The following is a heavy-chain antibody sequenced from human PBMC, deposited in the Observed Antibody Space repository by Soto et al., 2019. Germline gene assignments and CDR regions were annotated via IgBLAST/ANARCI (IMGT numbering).Heavy chain of an antibody. V-gene: IGHV1-18*01. CDR2: ISAYNGNT. Sequence: ASVKVSCKASGYTFTSYGISWVRQAPGQRLEWMGWISAYNGNTNYAQKIQGRVTMTTDTSTSTAYMELRSLRSDDTAIYYCACEHGRHCSSTSCSYYYGMDVWGQGTTVTVSS. CDR1: GYTFTSYG. CDR3: ACEHGRHCSSTSCSYYYGMDV. J-gene: IGHJ6*02. D-gene: IGHD2-2*01.